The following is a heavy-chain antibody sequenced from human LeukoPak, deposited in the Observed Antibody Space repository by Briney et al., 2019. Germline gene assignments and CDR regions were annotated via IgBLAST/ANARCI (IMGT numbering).Heavy chain of an antibody. CDR1: GGSISSATYY. D-gene: IGHD1-26*01. Sequence: PSETLSLTCTVSGGSISSATYYWSWIRQPAGKGLEWIGRIYTGGSTNYNPSLKSRVTISVDTSKNQFSLKLSSVTAADTAVYYCASQALGEPWYFDLWGRGTLVTVSS. CDR3: ASQALGEPWYFDL. V-gene: IGHV4-61*02. J-gene: IGHJ2*01. CDR2: IYTGGST.